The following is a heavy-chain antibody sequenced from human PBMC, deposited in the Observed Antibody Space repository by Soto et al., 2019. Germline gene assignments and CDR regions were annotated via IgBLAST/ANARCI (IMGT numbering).Heavy chain of an antibody. CDR3: ASRKAYCGGDCYPDVFDI. Sequence: GESLKISCKGSGYSFTSYWIGWVRQMPGKGLEWMGIIYPGDSDTRYSPSFQGQVTISADKSISTAYLQWSSLKASDTAMYYCASRKAYCGGDCYPDVFDIWGQGTRVTASS. V-gene: IGHV5-51*01. CDR2: IYPGDSDT. J-gene: IGHJ3*02. D-gene: IGHD2-21*02. CDR1: GYSFTSYW.